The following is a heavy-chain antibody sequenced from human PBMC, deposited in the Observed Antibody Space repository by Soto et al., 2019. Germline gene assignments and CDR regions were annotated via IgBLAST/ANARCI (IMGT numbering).Heavy chain of an antibody. V-gene: IGHV3-15*01. CDR3: TTTYLLWKYYYYGMDV. D-gene: IGHD1-1*01. J-gene: IGHJ6*02. Sequence: PGGSLRLSCAASGFTSSNAWMSWVRQAPGKGLEWVGRIKSKTDGGTTDYAAPVTGRFTISRDDSKNTLYLQMNSLKTEDTAVYYCTTTYLLWKYYYYGMDVWGQGTTVTVSS. CDR1: GFTSSNAW. CDR2: IKSKTDGGTT.